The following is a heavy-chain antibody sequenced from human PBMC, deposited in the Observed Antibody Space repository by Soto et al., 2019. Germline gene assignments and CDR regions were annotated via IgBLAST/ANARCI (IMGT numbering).Heavy chain of an antibody. CDR3: VRCGGDCYSFDY. Sequence: SVKVSCKASGGTFSSYTISWVRQAPGQGLEWMGRIIPILGIANYAQKFQGRVTITADKSTSTAYMELSSLRSEDTAVYYCVRCGGDCYSFDYWGQGTLVTVSS. V-gene: IGHV1-69*02. D-gene: IGHD2-21*02. CDR2: IIPILGIA. J-gene: IGHJ4*02. CDR1: GGTFSSYT.